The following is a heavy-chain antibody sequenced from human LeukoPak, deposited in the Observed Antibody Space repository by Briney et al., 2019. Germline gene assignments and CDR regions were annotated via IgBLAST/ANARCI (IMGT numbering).Heavy chain of an antibody. Sequence: SETLSLTCTVSGGSISSYYWSWIRQPPGKGLEWIGYIYYSGSTNYNPSLKSRVTMSVDTSKNQFSLKLSSVTAADTAVYYCARDGPHTDFQHWGQGTLVTVSS. CDR1: GGSISSYY. CDR3: ARDGPHTDFQH. J-gene: IGHJ1*01. V-gene: IGHV4-59*12. D-gene: IGHD4-17*01. CDR2: IYYSGST.